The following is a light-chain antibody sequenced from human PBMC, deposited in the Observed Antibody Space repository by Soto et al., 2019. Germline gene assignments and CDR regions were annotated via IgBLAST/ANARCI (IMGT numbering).Light chain of an antibody. CDR1: ESIRDF. CDR2: AAS. CDR3: QQSYSASYT. V-gene: IGKV1-39*01. Sequence: DIQMTQSPSSLSASVGDRVTITCRASESIRDFLSWYQQKPRKPPQLLIFAASTLQHGVPSRFSGSASGTDFTLTISSLQPEDFAAYYCQQSYSASYTFGQGTNLEIK. J-gene: IGKJ2*01.